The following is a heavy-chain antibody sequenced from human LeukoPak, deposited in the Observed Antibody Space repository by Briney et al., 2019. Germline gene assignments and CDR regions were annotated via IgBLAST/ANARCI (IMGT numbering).Heavy chain of an antibody. CDR2: ISAYNGNT. J-gene: IGHJ4*02. D-gene: IGHD1-26*01. V-gene: IGHV1-18*01. Sequence: ASVKVSCKASGYTFTSYGISWVRQAPGQGLEWMGWISAYNGNTNYAQKLQGRVTMTRDTSTSTVYMELSSLRSEDTAVYYCARDREWELEYYFDYWGQGTLVTVSS. CDR1: GYTFTSYG. CDR3: ARDREWELEYYFDY.